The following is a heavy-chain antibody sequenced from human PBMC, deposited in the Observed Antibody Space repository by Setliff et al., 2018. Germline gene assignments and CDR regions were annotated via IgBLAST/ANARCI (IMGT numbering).Heavy chain of an antibody. CDR2: IYYSGST. CDR1: GGSMNSGSYY. V-gene: IGHV4-61*10. Sequence: PSETLSLTCTVSGGSMNSGSYYWSFIRQPAGKGLEWIGYIYYSGSTNYNPSLKSRVTMSVDTSKNQFSLNLSSVTAADTAVYYCARTGTYRYFDYWGQGALVTVSS. CDR3: ARTGTYRYFDY. J-gene: IGHJ4*02. D-gene: IGHD1-26*01.